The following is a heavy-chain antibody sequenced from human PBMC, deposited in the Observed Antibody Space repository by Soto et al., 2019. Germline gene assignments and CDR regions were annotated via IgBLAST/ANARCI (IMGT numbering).Heavy chain of an antibody. D-gene: IGHD6-13*01. CDR2: IYYSGST. CDR3: ARERPDGSRLDP. Sequence: SETLSLTCTVAGGSISSGDYYLSWIRQPPGKGLEWIGYIYYSGSTYYNPSLKRRVTISVDTSKNQFSLKLSSVTAADTAVYYCARERPDGSRLDPWGQGTLVTVSS. J-gene: IGHJ5*02. CDR1: GGSISSGDYY. V-gene: IGHV4-30-4*01.